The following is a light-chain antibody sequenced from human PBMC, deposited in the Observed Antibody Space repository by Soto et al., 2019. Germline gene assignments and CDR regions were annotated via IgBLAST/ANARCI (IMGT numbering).Light chain of an antibody. CDR2: DSS. Sequence: VLTQSPATLSVSPGEGATLSCRASQSVGSSLAWYQQKPGQAPRLLMFDSSTRATGVPAKFSGSGSGTEFTLTVSSLQSEDFAIFFCQQYDDWRLTFGPGTRVDI. J-gene: IGKJ3*01. CDR3: QQYDDWRLT. CDR1: QSVGSS. V-gene: IGKV3-15*01.